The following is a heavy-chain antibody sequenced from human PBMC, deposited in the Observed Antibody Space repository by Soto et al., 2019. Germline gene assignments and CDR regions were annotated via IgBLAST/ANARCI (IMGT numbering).Heavy chain of an antibody. CDR2: IYYSGTT. Sequence: QVQLQESGPGLVKPSDTLSLTCAVSGYSISSSNWWGWIRQPPGKGLEWIGYIYYSGTTYYNQSLKRRVTMSVDTSKNQFSLKLTSVTAVDTGVYYCARREIQGPIDYWGQGTLVTVSS. CDR3: ARREIQGPIDY. V-gene: IGHV4-28*01. D-gene: IGHD1-26*01. J-gene: IGHJ4*02. CDR1: GYSISSSNW.